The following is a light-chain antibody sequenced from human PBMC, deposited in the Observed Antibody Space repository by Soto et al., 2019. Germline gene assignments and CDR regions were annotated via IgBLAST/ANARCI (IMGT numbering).Light chain of an antibody. J-gene: IGKJ1*01. CDR3: QQYNSYST. CDR2: KAS. CDR1: QSISSW. Sequence: DIQMTQSPSTLSASVGDRVTITCRATQSISSWLAWYQQKPGKAPKLLIYKASSLESGVPSRFSGSGSGTEFTLTINSLQPYDFSTYYCQQYNSYSTFGQGTKVEIK. V-gene: IGKV1-5*03.